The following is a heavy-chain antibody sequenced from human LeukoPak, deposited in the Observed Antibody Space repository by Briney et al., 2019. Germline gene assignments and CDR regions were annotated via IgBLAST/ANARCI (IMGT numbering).Heavy chain of an antibody. J-gene: IGHJ4*02. CDR1: GGSIRGYY. D-gene: IGHD3-22*01. CDR2: IYSSGST. Sequence: SETLSLTCNVSGGSIRGYYWSWIRQPPGKGLEWIGYIYSSGSTNYNPSLKSRVTISVDTSKNQFSLKLSSVTAADTAVYYCARDRTYYYDSSGESLGDYWGQGTLVTVSS. CDR3: ARDRTYYYDSSGESLGDY. V-gene: IGHV4-59*12.